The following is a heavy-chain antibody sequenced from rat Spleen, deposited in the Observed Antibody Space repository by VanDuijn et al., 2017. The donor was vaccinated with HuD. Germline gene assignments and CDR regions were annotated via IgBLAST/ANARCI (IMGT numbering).Heavy chain of an antibody. D-gene: IGHD1-6*01. CDR2: IDYSGRT. V-gene: IGHV3-1*01. CDR1: GYSITSTY. Sequence: VQLQESGPGLVKPSQSLSLTCSVTGYSITSTYWGWIRKFPGNKMEWMGYIDYSGRTSYNPSLKSRISITRDTSKNQFFLQLNSVTTEDTATYYCTRGLSMSSTNYYYALFAYWGQGTLVTVSS. J-gene: IGHJ3*01. CDR3: TRGLSMSSTNYYYALFAY.